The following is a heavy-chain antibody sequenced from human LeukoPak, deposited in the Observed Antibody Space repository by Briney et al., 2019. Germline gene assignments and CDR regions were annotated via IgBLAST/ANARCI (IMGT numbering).Heavy chain of an antibody. D-gene: IGHD1-26*01. Sequence: PSETLSLTCTVSGGSISSGSYYWSWIRQPAGKGLEWIGRIYTSGSTNYNPSLKSRVTISVDTSKNQFSLKLSSVTAADTAVYYCARRVREVGATSAFDIWGQGTMVTVSS. CDR2: IYTSGST. J-gene: IGHJ3*02. CDR3: ARRVREVGATSAFDI. V-gene: IGHV4-61*02. CDR1: GGSISSGSYY.